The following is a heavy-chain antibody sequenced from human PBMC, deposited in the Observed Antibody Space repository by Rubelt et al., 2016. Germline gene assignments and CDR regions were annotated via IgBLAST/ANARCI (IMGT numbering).Heavy chain of an antibody. Sequence: QVQLVESGGGVVQPGRSLRLSCAASGFDFSNHGMHWVRQAPGKGLEWVAVDWYDGSEKAHADSVRGRFTISRNNSKNMLYLQMNSLRAEETAVDFCAREMGGMYAPLYFDYWGQGTLVAVST. D-gene: IGHD1-1*01. V-gene: IGHV3-33*01. CDR1: GFDFSNHG. CDR2: DWYDGSEK. J-gene: IGHJ4*02. CDR3: AREMGGMYAPLYFDY.